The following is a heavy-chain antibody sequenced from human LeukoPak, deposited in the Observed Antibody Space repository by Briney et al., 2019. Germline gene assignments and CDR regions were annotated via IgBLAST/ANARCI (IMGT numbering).Heavy chain of an antibody. J-gene: IGHJ5*02. Sequence: SETLSLTCTVSGGSISSRSSYWGWIRQPPGKGLEWIGSIYYSGSTYYNSSRKSRVTISVDTSKNQFSLKLRSVTAADTAVYYCARDNSGFAWGQGTLVTVSS. CDR3: ARDNSGFA. CDR2: IYYSGST. D-gene: IGHD6-19*01. CDR1: GGSISSRSSY. V-gene: IGHV4-39*07.